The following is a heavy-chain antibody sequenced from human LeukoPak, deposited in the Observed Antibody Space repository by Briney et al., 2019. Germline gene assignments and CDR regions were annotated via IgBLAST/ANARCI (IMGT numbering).Heavy chain of an antibody. CDR2: IQEDGSEK. Sequence: GGSLRLSCAASGFTFSSYWMTWVRQAPGKGLEWVVNIQEDGSEKYYVDSVKGRFTISRDNAKNSVYLQMNSLRAEDTAVYYCAKDLEQQLVMYYWGQGTLVTVSS. CDR3: AKDLEQQLVMYY. CDR1: GFTFSSYW. J-gene: IGHJ4*02. V-gene: IGHV3-7*01. D-gene: IGHD6-13*01.